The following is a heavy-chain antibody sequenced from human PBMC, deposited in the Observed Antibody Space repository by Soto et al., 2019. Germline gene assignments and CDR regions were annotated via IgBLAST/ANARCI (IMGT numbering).Heavy chain of an antibody. J-gene: IGHJ4*02. D-gene: IGHD3-3*01. V-gene: IGHV3-30*03. CDR2: ISYDGSNK. Sequence: QVQLVESGGGVVQPGRSLRLSCAASGFTFSSYGMHWVRQAPGKGLEWVAVISYDGSNKYYADSVKGRFTISRDNSKNTLYLQMNSLRAEDTAVYYCAMLSPPGYDFWSGYYTVDYWGQGTLVTVSS. CDR1: GFTFSSYG. CDR3: AMLSPPGYDFWSGYYTVDY.